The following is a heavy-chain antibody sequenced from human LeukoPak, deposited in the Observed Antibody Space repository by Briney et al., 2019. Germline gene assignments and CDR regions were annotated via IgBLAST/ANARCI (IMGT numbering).Heavy chain of an antibody. CDR2: ISSSSSYI. CDR1: GFTFSSYS. J-gene: IGHJ4*02. CDR3: ASLSGYAWVFDY. Sequence: GSLSLSCAASGFTFSSYSMNWVRQAPGKGLEWVSSISSSSSYIYYADSVKGRFTISRDNAKNSLYLQMNSLRAEDTAVYSCASLSGYAWVFDYGGQGTLVTVS. V-gene: IGHV3-21*01. D-gene: IGHD5-12*01.